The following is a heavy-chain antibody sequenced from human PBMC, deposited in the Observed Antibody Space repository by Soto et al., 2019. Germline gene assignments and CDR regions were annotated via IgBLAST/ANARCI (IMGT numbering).Heavy chain of an antibody. D-gene: IGHD4-17*01. CDR3: VRTTPRVRAVEF. Sequence: GESLKISCQGSGYPFTNYWIGWVRQIPGKVLEWVRTIYPGDSDTRYSPTFQGQVTISADKSINTSYLQWSSLDASGSALLYWVRTTPRVRAVEFWGQGTLVTGS. CDR2: IYPGDSDT. CDR1: GYPFTNYW. V-gene: IGHV5-51*01. J-gene: IGHJ4*02.